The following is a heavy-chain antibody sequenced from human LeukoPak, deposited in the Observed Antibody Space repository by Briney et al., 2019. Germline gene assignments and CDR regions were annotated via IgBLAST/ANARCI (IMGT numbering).Heavy chain of an antibody. CDR3: ARSHRWGIAVAGREAFDY. Sequence: ASVKVSCKASGYTFTSYYMHWVRQAPGQGLEWMGWISAYNGNTNYAQKLQGRVTMTTDTSTSTAYMELRSLRSDDTAVYYCARSHRWGIAVAGREAFDYWGQGTLVTVSS. CDR2: ISAYNGNT. V-gene: IGHV1-18*04. D-gene: IGHD6-19*01. CDR1: GYTFTSYY. J-gene: IGHJ4*02.